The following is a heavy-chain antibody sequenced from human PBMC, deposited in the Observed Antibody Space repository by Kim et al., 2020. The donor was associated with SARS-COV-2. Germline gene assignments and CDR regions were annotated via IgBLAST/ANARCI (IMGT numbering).Heavy chain of an antibody. CDR3: ARVGGSSWYSDY. V-gene: IGHV1-69*04. J-gene: IGHJ4*02. D-gene: IGHD6-13*01. Sequence: YAQKFQGRVTITADKSTSTAYMELSSLRSEDTAVYYCARVGGSSWYSDYWGQGTLVTVSS.